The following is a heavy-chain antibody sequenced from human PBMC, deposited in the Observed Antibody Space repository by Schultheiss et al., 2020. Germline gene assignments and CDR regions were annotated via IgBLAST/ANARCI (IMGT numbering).Heavy chain of an antibody. CDR1: GGTFSSYA. Sequence: SVKVSCKASGGTFSSYAISWVRQAPGQGLEWMGGIIPIFGTANYARKFQGRVTITADESTSTAYMELSSLRSEDTAVYYCAGGTLTYYDFWSGYSPYYYYGMDVWGQGTTVTVSS. D-gene: IGHD3-3*01. CDR2: IIPIFGTA. V-gene: IGHV1-69*13. J-gene: IGHJ6*02. CDR3: AGGTLTYYDFWSGYSPYYYYGMDV.